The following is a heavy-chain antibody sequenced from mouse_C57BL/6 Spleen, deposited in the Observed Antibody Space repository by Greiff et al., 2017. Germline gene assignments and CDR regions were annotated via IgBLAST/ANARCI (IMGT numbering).Heavy chain of an antibody. CDR3: ARRGYDWYFDV. D-gene: IGHD2-2*01. V-gene: IGHV1-42*01. CDR1: GYSFTGYY. CDR2: INPSTGGT. Sequence: EVQLQESGPELVKPGASVKISCKASGYSFTGYYMNWVKQSPEKSLEWIGAINPSTGGTTYNQKFKAKATLTVDKSSSTAYMQLKSLTSEDSAVYYCARRGYDWYFDVWGTGTTVTVSS. J-gene: IGHJ1*03.